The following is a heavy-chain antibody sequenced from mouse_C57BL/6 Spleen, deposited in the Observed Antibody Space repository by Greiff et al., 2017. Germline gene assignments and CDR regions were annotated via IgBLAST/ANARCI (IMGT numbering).Heavy chain of an antibody. CDR2: IYPSDGGT. V-gene: IGHV1-61*01. CDR3: ARGGDPVY. Sequence: VQLQQPGAELVKPGSSVKLSCKASGYTFTSYWMDWVKQRPGQGLEWIGNIYPSDGGTYYNQKFKIKATLTVDKSSSTAYMQLSSLTSEDSAVYYCARGGDPVYWGQGTTLTVSS. CDR1: GYTFTSYW. J-gene: IGHJ2*01.